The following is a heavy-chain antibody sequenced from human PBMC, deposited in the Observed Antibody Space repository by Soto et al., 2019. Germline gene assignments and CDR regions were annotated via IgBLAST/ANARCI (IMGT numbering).Heavy chain of an antibody. V-gene: IGHV4-31*03. CDR1: GGSISSGGYY. CDR2: IYYSGST. Sequence: KPSETLALTCTVSGGSISSGGYYWSWIRQHPGKGLEWIGYIYYSGSTYYNPSLKSRVTISVDTSKNKFSLKLRSVTAADTAVYYCARGASGLWLGEAPYVVWGQGTTVSVYS. D-gene: IGHD3-10*01. CDR3: ARGASGLWLGEAPYVV. J-gene: IGHJ6*02.